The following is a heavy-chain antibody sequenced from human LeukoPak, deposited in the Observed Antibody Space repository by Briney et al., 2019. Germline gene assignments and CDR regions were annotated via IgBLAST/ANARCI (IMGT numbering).Heavy chain of an antibody. J-gene: IGHJ4*02. Sequence: GKSLRLSCAASGFTFNTYGMHWVRQAPGKGLEWVAVIWYDGSNKHYADSVKGRFTISRDNSKNTLYLQMNSLRAEDTAVYYCARDPFGQSYGNLFDYWGQGTLVTVSS. CDR3: ARDPFGQSYGNLFDY. D-gene: IGHD3-10*01. V-gene: IGHV3-33*01. CDR1: GFTFNTYG. CDR2: IWYDGSNK.